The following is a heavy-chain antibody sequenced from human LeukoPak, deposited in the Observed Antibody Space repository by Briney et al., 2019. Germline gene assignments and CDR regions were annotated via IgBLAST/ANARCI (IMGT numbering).Heavy chain of an antibody. CDR1: GFTFSTYA. J-gene: IGHJ4*02. CDR3: LGYCSGGRCYSGGH. CDR2: VSTSGGST. Sequence: GGSLRLSCSASGFTFSTYAMSWVRQAPGKGLEWVSTVSTSGGSTYYADSVKGRFTISRDNSKNTQYLQMNSLRAEDTAIYYCLGYCSGGRCYSGGHWGQGTLVTVSS. D-gene: IGHD2-15*01. V-gene: IGHV3-23*01.